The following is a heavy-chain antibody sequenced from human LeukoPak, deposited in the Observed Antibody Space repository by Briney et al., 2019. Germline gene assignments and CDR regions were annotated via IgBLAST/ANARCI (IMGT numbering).Heavy chain of an antibody. CDR1: GYTLTELS. CDR3: ATVTRLRYFDWLFSPLDYFDY. D-gene: IGHD3-9*01. V-gene: IGHV1-24*01. Sequence: GASVKVSCKVSGYTLTELSMHWVRQAPGKGLEWMGGFDPEDDETIYAQKFQGRVTMTEDTSTDTAYMELSSLRSEDTAVYYCATVTRLRYFDWLFSPLDYFDYWGQGTLVTVSS. CDR2: FDPEDDET. J-gene: IGHJ4*02.